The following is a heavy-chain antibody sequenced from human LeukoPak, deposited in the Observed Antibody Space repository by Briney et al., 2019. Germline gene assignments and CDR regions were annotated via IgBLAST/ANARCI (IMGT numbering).Heavy chain of an antibody. CDR2: IYYSGSI. D-gene: IGHD3-9*01. CDR3: AKTYYDILTGYRPFDY. CDR1: GGSINSGGYY. J-gene: IGHJ4*02. Sequence: SETLSLTCTVSGGSINSGGYYWSWIRQHPGKGLEWIGYIYYSGSIYYNPSLKSRVTISVDTSKNQFSLKLSSVTAADTAVYYWAKTYYDILTGYRPFDYWGQGTLVTVSS. V-gene: IGHV4-31*03.